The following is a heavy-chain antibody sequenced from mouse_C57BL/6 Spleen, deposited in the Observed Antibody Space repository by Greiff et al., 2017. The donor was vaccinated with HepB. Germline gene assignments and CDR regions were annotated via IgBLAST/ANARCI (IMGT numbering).Heavy chain of an antibody. CDR1: GYTFTSYW. CDR3: ARSPYDGSSYYYAMDY. Sequence: VQLQQPGAELVKPGASVKLSCKASGYTFTSYWMHWVKQRPGQGLEWIGMIHPNSGSTNYNEKFKSKATLTVDKSASTAYMQLSSLTSEDSAVYYCARSPYDGSSYYYAMDYWGQGTSVTVSS. D-gene: IGHD1-1*01. V-gene: IGHV1-64*01. CDR2: IHPNSGST. J-gene: IGHJ4*01.